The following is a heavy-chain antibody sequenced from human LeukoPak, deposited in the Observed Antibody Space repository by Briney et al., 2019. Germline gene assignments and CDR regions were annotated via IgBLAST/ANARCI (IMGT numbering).Heavy chain of an antibody. CDR2: IYYSGRT. CDR1: GGSISSGDYY. Sequence: NTSQTLSLTCTVSGGSISSGDYYWRWIRQPPGKGRDWIGKIYYSGRTYYNPSLKSRVTISVDTSKNQFSLKLSSVTAADTAVYYCARGGGENYYYYMDVWGKGTTVTVSS. V-gene: IGHV4-30-4*08. CDR3: ARGGGENYYYYMDV. J-gene: IGHJ6*03. D-gene: IGHD2-21*01.